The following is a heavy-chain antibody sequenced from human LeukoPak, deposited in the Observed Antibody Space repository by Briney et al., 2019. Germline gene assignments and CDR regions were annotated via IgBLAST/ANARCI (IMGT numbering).Heavy chain of an antibody. V-gene: IGHV4-34*01. CDR1: GGSFSGYY. CDR2: INHSGST. CDR3: ARSPRYSGYDYGSDY. Sequence: SETLSLTCAVYGGSFSGYYWSWIRQPPGKGLEWIGEINHSGSTNYNPSLKSRVTISVDTSKNRFSLKMSYVTAADTAVYYCARSPRYSGYDYGSDYWGRGILVTVSS. J-gene: IGHJ4*02. D-gene: IGHD5-12*01.